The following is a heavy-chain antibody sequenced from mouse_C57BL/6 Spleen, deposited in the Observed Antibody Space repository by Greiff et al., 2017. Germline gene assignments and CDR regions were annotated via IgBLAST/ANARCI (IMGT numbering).Heavy chain of an antibody. Sequence: QVQLQQPGAELVRPGSSVKLSCKASGYTFTSYWMHWVKQRPIQGLEWIGNIDPSDSEPHYNQKFKDKATLTVDKSSSTAYMQLSSLTAADAAVYYWAREVGDSSGYVGYWGQGTTLTVSS. D-gene: IGHD3-2*02. CDR2: IDPSDSEP. CDR1: GYTFTSYW. V-gene: IGHV1-52*01. J-gene: IGHJ2*01. CDR3: AREVGDSSGYVGY.